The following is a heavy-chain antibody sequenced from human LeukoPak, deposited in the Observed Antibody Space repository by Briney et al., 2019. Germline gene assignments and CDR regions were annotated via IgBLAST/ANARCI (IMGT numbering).Heavy chain of an antibody. J-gene: IGHJ6*03. Sequence: GGSLRLSYAASGFDFSGYSMNWVRQAPGKGLEWVSSMTSASSYMDYADSVRGRFTISRDNAKNSLYLQMNSLRAEDTAVYYCAKMGVGGVGTYYYYMDVWGKGTTVTVSS. CDR2: MTSASSYM. D-gene: IGHD1-26*01. V-gene: IGHV3-21*01. CDR3: AKMGVGGVGTYYYYMDV. CDR1: GFDFSGYS.